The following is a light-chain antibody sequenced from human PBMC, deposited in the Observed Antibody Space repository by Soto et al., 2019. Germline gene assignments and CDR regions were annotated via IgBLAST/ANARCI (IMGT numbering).Light chain of an antibody. CDR2: DVS. CDR1: SSDVGGYNF. J-gene: IGLJ1*01. Sequence: QSALTQPASVSGSPGQSITISCTGTSSDVGGYNFVSWYQHHPGKAPKLMIYDVSNRPSGVSNRFSGSKSGNTASLTISGLRAHDEADYYCSSYTSSSTYVFGTGTKLTV. V-gene: IGLV2-14*03. CDR3: SSYTSSSTYV.